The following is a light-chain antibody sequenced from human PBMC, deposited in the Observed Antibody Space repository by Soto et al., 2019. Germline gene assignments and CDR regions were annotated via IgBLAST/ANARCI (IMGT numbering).Light chain of an antibody. CDR3: QQSYGTPLT. V-gene: IGKV1-39*01. J-gene: IGKJ4*02. CDR1: QSISNY. Sequence: DMEMTQSPSSLSASVGDRVTITCRASQSISNYLNWYQHKPGKVPKLLIYAASSLQSGVPTRFIGRGSGTHFSLTINSLQPEDFATYYCQQSYGTPLTFGGGTKIEIK. CDR2: AAS.